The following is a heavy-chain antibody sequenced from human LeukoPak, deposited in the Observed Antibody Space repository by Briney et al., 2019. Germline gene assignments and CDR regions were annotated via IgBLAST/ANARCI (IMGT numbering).Heavy chain of an antibody. J-gene: IGHJ6*03. V-gene: IGHV3-69-1*01. CDR2: ISSNSYI. CDR3: ARLPGYYYYYYYMDV. CDR1: GFTVGSNY. Sequence: GGSLRLSCAASGFTVGSNYMSWVRQAPGKGLEWVSGISSNSYIHYADSVKGRFTVSRDNAENSLYLQMNSLRAEDTAVYYCARLPGYYYYYYYMDVWGKGTTVTVSS.